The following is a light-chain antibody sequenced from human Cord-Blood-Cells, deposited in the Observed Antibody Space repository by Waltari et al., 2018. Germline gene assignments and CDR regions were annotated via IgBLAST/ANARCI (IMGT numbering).Light chain of an antibody. CDR2: EGS. Sequence: SAQTQPASVCGSPEPSITISDAGPSSHLGSCNLVPWYQHHPGKAPKLMIYEGSKRPSGVSNLFSGSKSGNTASLTICGLQAEDEADYYCCSDAGSSTLVFCGGTKLTVL. J-gene: IGLJ3*02. CDR1: SSHLGSCNL. CDR3: CSDAGSSTLV. V-gene: IGLV2-23*01.